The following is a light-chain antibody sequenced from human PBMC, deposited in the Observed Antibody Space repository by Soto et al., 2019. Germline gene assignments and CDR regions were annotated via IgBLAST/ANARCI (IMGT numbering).Light chain of an antibody. J-gene: IGKJ1*01. V-gene: IGKV3-20*01. CDR1: QSVSSSY. CDR2: GAS. CDR3: QQYGSLPT. Sequence: IVLTQSPGTLSLSPGERTTLSCRASQSVSSSYLAWYQQKPGQAPRLLIYGASSRATGIPDRFSGSGSGTDFTLTISRLEPEDFAVYYCQQYGSLPTFGQGTKVDI.